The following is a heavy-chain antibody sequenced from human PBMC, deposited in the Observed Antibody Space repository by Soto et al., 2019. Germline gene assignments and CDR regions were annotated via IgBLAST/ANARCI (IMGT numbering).Heavy chain of an antibody. Sequence: SETLSLTCTVSGGSISSSSYYWDWIRQPPGKGLEWIGSIYYSGNTYHNPSLNSRITISVDTSKNQFFLKLTSVTAADTAVYYCARRYGGNLDYWGQGTLVTAPQ. CDR1: GGSISSSSYY. CDR2: IYYSGNT. J-gene: IGHJ4*02. V-gene: IGHV4-39*01. D-gene: IGHD1-26*01. CDR3: ARRYGGNLDY.